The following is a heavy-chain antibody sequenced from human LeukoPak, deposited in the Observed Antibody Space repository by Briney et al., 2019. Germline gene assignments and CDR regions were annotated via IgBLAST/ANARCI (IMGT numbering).Heavy chain of an antibody. Sequence: GGSLRLSCAASGFTFSSYSMNWVRQAPGKGLEWVSSTSSSSSYIYYADSVKGRFTISRDNAKNSLYLLMNSLRAEDTAVYYCARGYSYGHGDYWGQGTLVTVSS. D-gene: IGHD5-18*01. CDR1: GFTFSSYS. CDR3: ARGYSYGHGDY. V-gene: IGHV3-21*01. J-gene: IGHJ4*02. CDR2: TSSSSSYI.